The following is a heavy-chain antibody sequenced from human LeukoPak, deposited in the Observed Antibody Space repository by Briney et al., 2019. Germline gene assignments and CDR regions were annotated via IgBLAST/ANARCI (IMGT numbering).Heavy chain of an antibody. CDR3: ARYVPVKTGPTRASFDY. J-gene: IGHJ4*02. Sequence: SETLSLTCAVYGGSFSDYDWSWIRQPPGKGLEWIGEINQSGATNYNPSLTSRVSMSIDKSKSQFSLNLRSVTAAHTAVYYCARYVPVKTGPTRASFDYWGQGALVTVSS. D-gene: IGHD1-1*01. V-gene: IGHV4-34*01. CDR2: INQSGAT. CDR1: GGSFSDYD.